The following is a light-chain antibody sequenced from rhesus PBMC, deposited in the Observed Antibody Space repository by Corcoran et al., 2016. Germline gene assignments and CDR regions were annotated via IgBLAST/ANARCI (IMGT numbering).Light chain of an antibody. Sequence: EIVMTQSPATLSLSPGERATLSCRASQSVSSYVAWYQQKPEQAPRLLIYVASSRATGIPDRFSASGSGTDFTLTISSLEPEDFAVYYCQQYGNWPQTFGQGTKVEIK. V-gene: IGKV3S9*01. CDR2: VAS. J-gene: IGKJ1*01. CDR1: QSVSSY. CDR3: QQYGNWPQT.